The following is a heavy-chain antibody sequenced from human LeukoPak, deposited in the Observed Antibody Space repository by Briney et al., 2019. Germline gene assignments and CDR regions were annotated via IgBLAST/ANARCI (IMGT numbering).Heavy chain of an antibody. CDR3: ARGSGNYCFDY. CDR1: GYTFTAYY. D-gene: IGHD1-14*01. CDR2: INPNSGDT. Sequence: ASVKVSCKASGYTFTAYYMHWVRQAPGQGLEWMGWINPNSGDTNYAQKFQGRVTMTRDTSISTACMELSRLRSDDAAVYYCARGSGNYCFDYWGQGTLVSVSS. V-gene: IGHV1-2*02. J-gene: IGHJ4*02.